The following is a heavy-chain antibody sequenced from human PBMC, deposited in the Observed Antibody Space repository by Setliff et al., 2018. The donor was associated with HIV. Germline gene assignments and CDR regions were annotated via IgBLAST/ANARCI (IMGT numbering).Heavy chain of an antibody. CDR1: GDSIKSHH. Sequence: SETLSLTCTVSGDSIKSHHWSWIRQPAGKGLEWLAYTDASGDTNYNPSLRGRVIISLDTSKNQFSLKLSSVSAADTAVYYCARHKGFGEFYFDYWGQGTLVTVSS. J-gene: IGHJ4*02. D-gene: IGHD3-10*01. CDR2: TDASGDT. CDR3: ARHKGFGEFYFDY. V-gene: IGHV4-4*09.